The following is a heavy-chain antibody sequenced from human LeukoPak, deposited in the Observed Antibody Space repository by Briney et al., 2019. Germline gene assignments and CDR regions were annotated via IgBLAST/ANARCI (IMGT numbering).Heavy chain of an antibody. J-gene: IGHJ6*01. D-gene: IGHD2-15*01. CDR1: GGTFSSYA. V-gene: IGHV1-69*10. Sequence: ASVKVSCKASGGTFSSYAISWVRQAPGQGLEWMGGIIPVLGIANYAQKFQGRVTITADESTSTAYMELSSLISEDTAVYYCAAPQSRISSYYYVMDVWGKGPRSPSPQ. CDR2: IIPVLGIA. CDR3: AAPQSRISSYYYVMDV.